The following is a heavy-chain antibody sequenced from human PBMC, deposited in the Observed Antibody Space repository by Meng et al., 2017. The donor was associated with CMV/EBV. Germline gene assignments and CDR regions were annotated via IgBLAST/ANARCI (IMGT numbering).Heavy chain of an antibody. Sequence: SVKVSCKASGGTFSSYAISWVRQAPGQGLEWMGGIIPIFGTANYAQKFQGRVTITTDESTSIAYMELSSLRSEDTAVYYCASTVPLLRKWELQGGDAFDIWGQGTMVTVSS. CDR2: IIPIFGTA. J-gene: IGHJ3*02. CDR1: GGTFSSYA. V-gene: IGHV1-69*05. D-gene: IGHD1-26*01. CDR3: ASTVPLLRKWELQGGDAFDI.